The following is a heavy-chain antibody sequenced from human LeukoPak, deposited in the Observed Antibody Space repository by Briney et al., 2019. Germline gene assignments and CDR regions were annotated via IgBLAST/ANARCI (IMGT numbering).Heavy chain of an antibody. CDR2: IYHSGIT. CDR1: DYSISSGYY. V-gene: IGHV4-38-2*02. CDR3: ARSLSTAPALVGEVDP. Sequence: SETLSLTCTVSDYSISSGYYWGWIRQPPGKGLEWIGSIYHSGITYYNPSLKSRVTMSVDPSKNQFSLRLSSVPAADTAMYYCARSLSTAPALVGEVDPWGHGTLVTVSS. D-gene: IGHD3-10*01. J-gene: IGHJ5*02.